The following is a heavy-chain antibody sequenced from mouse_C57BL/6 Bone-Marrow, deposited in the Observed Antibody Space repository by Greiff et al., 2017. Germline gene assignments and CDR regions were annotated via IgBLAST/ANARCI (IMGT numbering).Heavy chain of an antibody. CDR2: IYPGSGNT. Sequence: VQLQQSGAELVRPGASVKLSCKASGYTFTDYYINWVKQRPGQGLEWIARIYPGSGNTYYTEKFKGKATLTAEKSSSTAYMQLSSLPSEDSAVYFCARDYYGSSFWYFDVWGTGTTVTVSS. CDR3: ARDYYGSSFWYFDV. CDR1: GYTFTDYY. J-gene: IGHJ1*03. D-gene: IGHD1-1*01. V-gene: IGHV1-76*01.